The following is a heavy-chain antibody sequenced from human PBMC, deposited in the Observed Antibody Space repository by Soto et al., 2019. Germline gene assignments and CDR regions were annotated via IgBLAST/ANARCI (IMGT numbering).Heavy chain of an antibody. Sequence: EVQLLESGGGLVQPGGSLRLSCAASGFTFSSYAMSWVRQAPGKGLEWVSAISGSADSTSYADSVEGRFTISRDNSKNKLYLQMNSLRAEDTAVYYCAKVLIWGPGSSRYMDVWGKGTTVTVSS. D-gene: IGHD7-27*01. V-gene: IGHV3-23*01. CDR1: GFTFSSYA. CDR3: AKVLIWGPGSSRYMDV. J-gene: IGHJ6*03. CDR2: ISGSADST.